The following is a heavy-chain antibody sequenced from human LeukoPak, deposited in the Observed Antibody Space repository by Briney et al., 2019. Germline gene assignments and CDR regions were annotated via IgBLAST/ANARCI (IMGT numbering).Heavy chain of an antibody. CDR1: GGSFSGYY. D-gene: IGHD2-2*01. CDR2: INHSGST. CDR3: ARSIVVVPAASTFDY. J-gene: IGHJ4*02. Sequence: SETLSLTCAVYGGSFSGYYWSWIRQPPGKGLEWIGEINHSGSTNYNPSLKSRVTISVDTSKNQFSLKLSSVTAADTAVYYCARSIVVVPAASTFDYWGQGTLVTVSS. V-gene: IGHV4-34*01.